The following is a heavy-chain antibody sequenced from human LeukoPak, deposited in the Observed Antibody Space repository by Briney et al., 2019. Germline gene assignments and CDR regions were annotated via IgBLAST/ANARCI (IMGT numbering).Heavy chain of an antibody. Sequence: SQTLSLTCAISGDSVSSNSAAWNWIRQSPSRGLEWLGRTYYRSKWYNDYAVSVKSRITISPDTSKNQFSLQLNSVTPEDTAVYYCARDLPETTVVTPSDAFDIWGQGTMVTVSS. CDR2: TYYRSKWYN. J-gene: IGHJ3*02. D-gene: IGHD4-23*01. CDR3: ARDLPETTVVTPSDAFDI. CDR1: GDSVSSNSAA. V-gene: IGHV6-1*01.